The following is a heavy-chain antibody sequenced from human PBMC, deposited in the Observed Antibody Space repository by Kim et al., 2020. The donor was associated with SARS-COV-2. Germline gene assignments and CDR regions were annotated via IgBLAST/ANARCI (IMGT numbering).Heavy chain of an antibody. V-gene: IGHV4-34*01. J-gene: IGHJ5*02. CDR2: INHSGST. D-gene: IGHD3-3*01. Sequence: SETLSLTCAVYGGSFSGYYWSWIRQPPGKGLEWIGEINHSGSTNYNPSLKSRVTISVDTSKNQFSLKLSSVTAADTAVYYCARDDYDFWSGHRRGGLNWFDPWGQGTLVTVSS. CDR3: ARDDYDFWSGHRRGGLNWFDP. CDR1: GGSFSGYY.